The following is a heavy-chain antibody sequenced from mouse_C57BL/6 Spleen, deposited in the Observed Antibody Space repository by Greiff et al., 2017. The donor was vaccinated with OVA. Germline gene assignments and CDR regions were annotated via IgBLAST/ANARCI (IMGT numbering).Heavy chain of an antibody. V-gene: IGHV2-2*01. Sequence: QVQLKESGPGLVQPSQCLSITCTVSGFSFTSYGVHWVRQSPGKGLEWLGLVWSGGSTDYNAAFISRLSTSKDNSKSQVFFKMNSLQADDTDIYDCDRRYYGSTYYAMDYWGQGTSVTVSS. CDR2: VWSGGST. CDR1: GFSFTSYG. J-gene: IGHJ4*01. CDR3: DRRYYGSTYYAMDY. D-gene: IGHD1-1*01.